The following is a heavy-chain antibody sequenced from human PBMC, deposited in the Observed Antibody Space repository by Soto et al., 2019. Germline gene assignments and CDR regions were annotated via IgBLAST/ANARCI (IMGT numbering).Heavy chain of an antibody. V-gene: IGHV2-5*02. CDR1: GFSLNSRPVG. CDR2: AYWDDDN. CDR3: AHRADVNDNWNGGYFDS. Sequence: QITLKESGPTLVKPTQTLTLTCTFSGFSLNSRPVGVGWIRQPPGKALEHLAFAYWDDDNRYSPSLRSRLTVTKDTSKNQVVLTMTNMDPVDTAMYYCAHRADVNDNWNGGYFDSWGHGALVTVSS. D-gene: IGHD1-20*01. J-gene: IGHJ4*01.